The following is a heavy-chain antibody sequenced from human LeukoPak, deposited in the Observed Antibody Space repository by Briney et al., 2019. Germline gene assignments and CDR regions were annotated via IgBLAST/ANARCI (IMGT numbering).Heavy chain of an antibody. D-gene: IGHD6-19*01. V-gene: IGHV4-59*01. J-gene: IGHJ4*02. CDR1: GGSISTYY. CDR2: IYYSGSI. Sequence: SETLSLTCTVSGGSISTYYWTWIRQTPGKGLEWIGYIYYSGSINYNPSLKSRVTISVDTSKNQFSLKLSSVTAADTAVYYCARAAGPLPGTSLYYWGQGTLVTVSS. CDR3: ARAAGPLPGTSLYY.